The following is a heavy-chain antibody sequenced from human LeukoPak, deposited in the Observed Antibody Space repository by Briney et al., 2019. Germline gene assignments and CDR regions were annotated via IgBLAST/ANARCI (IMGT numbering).Heavy chain of an antibody. CDR2: IKKDGSEK. V-gene: IGHV3-7*01. CDR1: GFTFSTYS. J-gene: IGHJ6*04. D-gene: IGHD3-10*02. CDR3: AELGITMIGGV. Sequence: GGSLRLSCAASGFTFSTYSMNWVRQAPGKGLEWVANIKKDGSEKYYVDSVKGRFTISRDNAKNSLYLQMNSLRAEDTAVYYCAELGITMIGGVWGKGTTVTIPS.